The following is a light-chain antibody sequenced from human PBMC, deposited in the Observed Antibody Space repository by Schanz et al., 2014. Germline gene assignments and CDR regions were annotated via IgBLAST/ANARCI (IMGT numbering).Light chain of an antibody. CDR2: DVN. CDR1: SSDVGGYNY. V-gene: IGLV2-14*03. CDR3: SSYTSSSTPFV. J-gene: IGLJ1*01. Sequence: QSALTQPASVSGSPGQSITLSCTGTSSDVGGYNYVSWYQHHPGKAPKLMIYDVNNRPSGVSNRFSGSKSGNTASLTISGLPAEDEADYYCSSYTSSSTPFVFGTGTKLTVL.